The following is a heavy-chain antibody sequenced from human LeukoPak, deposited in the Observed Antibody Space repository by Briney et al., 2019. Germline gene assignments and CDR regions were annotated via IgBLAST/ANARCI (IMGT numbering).Heavy chain of an antibody. D-gene: IGHD1-20*01. J-gene: IGHJ4*02. Sequence: GGSLRLSCAASGFTFTNAWMNWVRQAPGKGLEWVGRIKSKADGETIDYAAPVKGRFTFSRDDSKNLLYLQMNSLKSEDTAVYYCSTLTSRGLSDSWGQGTLVTVSS. CDR1: GFTFTNAW. CDR2: IKSKADGETI. CDR3: STLTSRGLSDS. V-gene: IGHV3-15*07.